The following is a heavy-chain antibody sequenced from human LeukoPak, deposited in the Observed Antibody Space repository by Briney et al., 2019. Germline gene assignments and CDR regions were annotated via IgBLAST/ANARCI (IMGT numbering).Heavy chain of an antibody. CDR1: GFTFSSYW. J-gene: IGHJ6*02. CDR2: INTDGSST. V-gene: IGHV3-74*01. CDR3: TKALYGMDV. Sequence: GGSLRLSCAASGFTFSSYWMHWVRQAPGKGLVWVSRINTDGSSTSYADSVKGRFTISRDNAKNTLYLQMNSLRAEDTAVYYRTKALYGMDVWGQGTTVTVSS.